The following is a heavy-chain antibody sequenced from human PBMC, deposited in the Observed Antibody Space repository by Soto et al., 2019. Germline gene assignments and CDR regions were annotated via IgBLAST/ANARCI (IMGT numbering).Heavy chain of an antibody. V-gene: IGHV1-3*01. CDR2: INAGNGNT. CDR3: ARTAHLGNWFDP. CDR1: GYTFTSYA. Sequence: VKVSCKASGYTFTSYAMHWVRQAPGQRLEWMGWINAGNGNTKYSQKFQGRVTITRDTSASTAYMELSSLRSEDTAVYYCARTAHLGNWFDPWGQGTLVTVSS. D-gene: IGHD1-26*01. J-gene: IGHJ5*02.